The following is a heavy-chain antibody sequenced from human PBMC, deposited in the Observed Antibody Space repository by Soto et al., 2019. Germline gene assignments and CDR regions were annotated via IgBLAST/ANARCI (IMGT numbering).Heavy chain of an antibody. Sequence: VASVKVSCKASGYTFTSYGISWVRQAPGQGLEWMGWISAYNGNTNYAQKLQGRVTMTTDTSTSTAYMELRSLRSDDTAVYYCARDLEVVAASSSWFDPWGQGTLVTVSS. CDR1: GYTFTSYG. V-gene: IGHV1-18*04. CDR2: ISAYNGNT. CDR3: ARDLEVVAASSSWFDP. J-gene: IGHJ5*02. D-gene: IGHD2-15*01.